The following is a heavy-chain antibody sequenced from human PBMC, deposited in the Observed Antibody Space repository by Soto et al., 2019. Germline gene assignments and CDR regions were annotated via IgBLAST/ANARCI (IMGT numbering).Heavy chain of an antibody. V-gene: IGHV3-7*02. J-gene: IGHJ6*02. Sequence: GVSMRVSCTGTGFTFSSYGMSWVRQTPGKGLEWVANMRQDGGEINYVDSVKGRFTISRDNSKNTLYLQINSLRAEDTAVYYCAGLSSRSWKGNYYYGMDVWGQGTTVTVSS. D-gene: IGHD6-13*01. CDR2: MRQDGGEI. CDR1: GFTFSSYG. CDR3: AGLSSRSWKGNYYYGMDV.